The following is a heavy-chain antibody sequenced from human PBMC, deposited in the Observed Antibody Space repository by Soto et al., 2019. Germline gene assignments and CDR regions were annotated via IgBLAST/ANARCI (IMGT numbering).Heavy chain of an antibody. V-gene: IGHV4-30-4*01. CDR3: ARAGFSYGHLLF. D-gene: IGHD3-10*01. CDR1: GGPIKTGDYY. J-gene: IGHJ4*02. CDR2: VFYSGAT. Sequence: QVQLKESGPGLVKPSETLSLTCNVSGGPIKTGDYYWNWIRQPPGKGLEWIGYVFYSGATNYSPSLKSRAAISMDTSKNQFSLSLTSVTAADTAVYYCARAGFSYGHLLFWDQGIRVTVST.